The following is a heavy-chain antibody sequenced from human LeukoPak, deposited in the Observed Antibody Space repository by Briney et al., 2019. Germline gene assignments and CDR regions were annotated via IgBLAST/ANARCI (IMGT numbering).Heavy chain of an antibody. Sequence: GGSLRLSCVASGFTFSSYGMHWVRQAPGKGLERVAVIWNDGSEIYYADSVKGRFTISRDNSKNTLYLQMNSLRAEDTAVYYCAKDLTTGTLSSDCWGQGTLVTVSS. CDR3: AKDLTTGTLSSDC. CDR1: GFTFSSYG. J-gene: IGHJ4*02. CDR2: IWNDGSEI. V-gene: IGHV3-33*06. D-gene: IGHD1-1*01.